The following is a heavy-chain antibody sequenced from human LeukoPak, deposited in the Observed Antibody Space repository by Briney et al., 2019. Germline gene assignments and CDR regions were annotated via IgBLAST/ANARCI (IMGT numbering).Heavy chain of an antibody. J-gene: IGHJ3*01. D-gene: IGHD5-18*01. V-gene: IGHV5-51*01. CDR1: TYSFTKYW. CDR3: ARRGQSGYSSGPEGLDL. Sequence: GESLKISCKASTYSFTKYWIAWVRQMPGKGLEWMGTIYPGDSDTRYNPPFQGHVTTSADKSITTAFLQWSSLKASDTAVYYCARRGQSGYSSGPEGLDLWGQGTMVTVSS. CDR2: IYPGDSDT.